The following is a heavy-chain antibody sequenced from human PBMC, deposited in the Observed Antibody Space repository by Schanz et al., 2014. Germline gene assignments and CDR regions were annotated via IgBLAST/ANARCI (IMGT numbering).Heavy chain of an antibody. J-gene: IGHJ4*02. CDR1: GYTFTVYY. CDR3: ARVTTGYDS. CDR2: INPNSGAT. V-gene: IGHV1-2*02. D-gene: IGHD5-12*01. Sequence: QVQLVQSGAEVKKPGASVKVSCKASGYTFTVYYMHWVRQAPGQGLEWLGWINPNSGATSSAQKFQGRVTMTRDTSSSTVYMQLSSLTSDDTAIYYCARVTTGYDSWGQGTLVRLL.